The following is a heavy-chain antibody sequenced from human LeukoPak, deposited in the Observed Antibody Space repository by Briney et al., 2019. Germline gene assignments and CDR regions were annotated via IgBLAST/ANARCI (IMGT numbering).Heavy chain of an antibody. J-gene: IGHJ6*03. CDR3: ASLTLESGYMDV. D-gene: IGHD3-9*01. CDR2: VSSVSSYI. CDR1: GYTVSDKP. V-gene: IGHV3-21*01. Sequence: PGGSLRLSCAASGYTVSDKPMTWVRQAPGKGLEWVSSVSSVSSYIHYADSVKGRFTISRDNAKNSLHLQMNSLRPEDTAVYYCASLTLESGYMDVWGKGTTVTVSS.